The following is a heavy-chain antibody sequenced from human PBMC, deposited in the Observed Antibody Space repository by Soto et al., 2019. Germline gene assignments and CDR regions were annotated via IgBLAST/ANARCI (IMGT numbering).Heavy chain of an antibody. J-gene: IGHJ4*02. Sequence: SETLSLTCTVSGGSISKYYWSWIRQSPGKGLEWIGYIYYSGSTKYNPSLKSRVTISIDTSEYQFSLKLNSVTAADTAVYYCARDKITGLFDYWGQGTLVTVSS. CDR3: ARDKITGLFDY. D-gene: IGHD2-8*02. V-gene: IGHV4-59*12. CDR2: IYYSGST. CDR1: GGSISKYY.